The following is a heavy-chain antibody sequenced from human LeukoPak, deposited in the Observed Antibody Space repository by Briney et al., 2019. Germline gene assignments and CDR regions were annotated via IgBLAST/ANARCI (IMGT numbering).Heavy chain of an antibody. D-gene: IGHD3-10*01. CDR3: ARQDGEYYYGSGAVDP. CDR1: GYTFTSYD. CDR2: MNPNSGNT. V-gene: IGHV1-8*01. Sequence: GASVKVSCKASGYTFTSYDINWVRQATGQGLEWMGWMNPNSGNTGYAQKFQGRVTMTRNTSISTAYMELSSLRSEDTAVYYCARQDGEYYYGSGAVDPWGQGTLVTVSS. J-gene: IGHJ5*02.